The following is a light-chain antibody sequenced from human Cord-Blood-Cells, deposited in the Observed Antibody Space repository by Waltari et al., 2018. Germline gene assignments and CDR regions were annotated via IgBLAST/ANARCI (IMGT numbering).Light chain of an antibody. CDR2: RNN. J-gene: IGLJ2*01. CDR3: AAWDDSLNGVV. V-gene: IGLV1-44*01. CDR1: SSNIGSNT. Sequence: QSVLTQPPSASGTPGQRVTISCSGSSSNIGSNTVNWYKQLPGTAPKLLIYRNNQRPSGFPDRFSGSKSGTSASLAISGLQSEDEADYYCAAWDDSLNGVVFGGGTKLTVL.